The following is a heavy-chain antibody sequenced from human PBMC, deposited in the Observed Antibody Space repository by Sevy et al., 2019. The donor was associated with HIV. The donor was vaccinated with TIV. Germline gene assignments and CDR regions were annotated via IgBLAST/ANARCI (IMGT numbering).Heavy chain of an antibody. Sequence: GGSLRLSCAAFGFPFNNAWMSWVRQAPGKGLEWVGRIKSKTDGGTTDYATPVKGRFTISRDDSKNTLYLQMNSLKTDDTAVYYCTLEGLYCSGGSCYSEGFVTWGQGTLVTVSS. J-gene: IGHJ5*02. CDR2: IKSKTDGGTT. D-gene: IGHD2-15*01. V-gene: IGHV3-15*01. CDR1: GFPFNNAW. CDR3: TLEGLYCSGGSCYSEGFVT.